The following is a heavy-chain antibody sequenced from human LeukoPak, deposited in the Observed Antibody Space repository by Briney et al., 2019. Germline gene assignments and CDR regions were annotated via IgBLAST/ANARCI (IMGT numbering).Heavy chain of an antibody. CDR3: ARRPNYDILTGPYYYYYYMDV. CDR1: GFTFSSYW. J-gene: IGHJ6*03. D-gene: IGHD3-9*01. Sequence: GGSLRLSCAASGFTFSSYWMSWVRQAPGKGLEWVANIKQDGSEKYYVDSVKGRFTISRDNAKNSLYLQMNSLRAEDTAVYYCARRPNYDILTGPYYYYYYMDVWGKGTTVTISS. V-gene: IGHV3-7*01. CDR2: IKQDGSEK.